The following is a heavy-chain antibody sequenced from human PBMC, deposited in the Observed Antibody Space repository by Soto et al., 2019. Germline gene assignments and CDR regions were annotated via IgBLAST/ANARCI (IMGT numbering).Heavy chain of an antibody. J-gene: IGHJ3*01. D-gene: IGHD6-19*01. Sequence: TLSLTCAVYGGSFSGYFWNWIRQTPGKGLEWIGKVNHNGRNNYNPSLKSRVTISLDMSKNQISLKLTSVTAADTAVYYCARGGSSDWQVAFDFWGQGTMVTVSS. CDR3: ARGGSSDWQVAFDF. CDR2: VNHNGRN. V-gene: IGHV4-34*01. CDR1: GGSFSGYF.